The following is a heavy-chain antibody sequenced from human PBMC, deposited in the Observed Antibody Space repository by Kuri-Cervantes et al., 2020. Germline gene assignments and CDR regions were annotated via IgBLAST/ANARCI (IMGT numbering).Heavy chain of an antibody. D-gene: IGHD2-15*01. CDR1: GYTFTGYY. CDR3: AREGPMKWRTKDKNLQLLVY. J-gene: IGHJ4*02. CDR2: INPNSGGT. V-gene: IGHV1-2*04. Sequence: ASVKVSCKASGYTFTGYYMHWVRQAPGQGLEWMGWINPNSGGTNYAQKFQDWVTMTRDTSISTAYMELSRLRSDDTAVYYCAREGPMKWRTKDKNLQLLVYWGQGTLVTVSS.